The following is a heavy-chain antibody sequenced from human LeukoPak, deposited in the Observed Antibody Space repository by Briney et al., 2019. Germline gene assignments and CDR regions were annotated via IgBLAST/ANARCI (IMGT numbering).Heavy chain of an antibody. CDR2: ISYDGSNK. CDR3: ASEVPYGSSPTNWFDP. CDR1: GFTFSSYA. Sequence: PGRSLRLSCAASGFTFSSYAMHWVRQAPGKGLEWVAVISYDGSNKYYADSVKGRFTISRDNSKNTLYLQMSSLRAEDTAVYYCASEVPYGSSPTNWFDPWGQGTLVTVSS. J-gene: IGHJ5*02. D-gene: IGHD6-6*01. V-gene: IGHV3-30*04.